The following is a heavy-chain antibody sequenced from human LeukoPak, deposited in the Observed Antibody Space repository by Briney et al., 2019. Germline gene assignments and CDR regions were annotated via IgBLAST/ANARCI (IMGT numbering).Heavy chain of an antibody. J-gene: IGHJ4*02. V-gene: IGHV1-2*02. CDR1: GYTFTGYY. CDR3: ARLLLCSGGTCYSVGFDY. D-gene: IGHD2-15*01. Sequence: GASVKVSCKASGYTFTGYYMHWVRQAPGQGLEWMGWINPNSGGTNYAQKFQGRVTMTTDTSTSTAYMEVRSLRSDDTAVYYCARLLLCSGGTCYSVGFDYWGQGTLVTVSS. CDR2: INPNSGGT.